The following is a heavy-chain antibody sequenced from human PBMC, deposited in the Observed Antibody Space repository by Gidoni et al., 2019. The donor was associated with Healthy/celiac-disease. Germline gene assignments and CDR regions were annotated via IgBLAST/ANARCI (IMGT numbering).Heavy chain of an antibody. CDR2: IIPIFGTA. CDR3: ARGRYQLLLSYYYYGMDV. Sequence: QVQLVQSGAEVKKPGSSVKVSCKASGGTFSSYAISWVRQAPGQGLEWMGGIIPIFGTANYAQKFQGRVTITADESTSTAYMELSSLRSEDTAVYYCARGRYQLLLSYYYYGMDVWGQGTTVTVSS. CDR1: GGTFSSYA. J-gene: IGHJ6*02. V-gene: IGHV1-69*01. D-gene: IGHD2-2*01.